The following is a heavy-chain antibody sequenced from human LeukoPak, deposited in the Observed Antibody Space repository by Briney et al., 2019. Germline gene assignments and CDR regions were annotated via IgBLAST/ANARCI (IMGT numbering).Heavy chain of an antibody. V-gene: IGHV3-13*01. CDR1: GFTFSSYD. CDR2: IGTAGDT. D-gene: IGHD3-10*02. CDR3: AELGITMIGGV. J-gene: IGHJ6*04. Sequence: GGSPRLSCAASGFTFSSYDMHWVRQATGKGLEWVSAIGTAGDTYYPVSVKGRFTISRENAKNSLYLQMNSLRAEDTAVYYCAELGITMIGGVWGKGTTVTISS.